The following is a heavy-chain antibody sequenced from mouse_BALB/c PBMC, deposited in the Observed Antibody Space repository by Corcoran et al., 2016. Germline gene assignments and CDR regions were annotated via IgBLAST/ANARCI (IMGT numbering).Heavy chain of an antibody. CDR3: ARTSTMITRYFDV. J-gene: IGHJ1*01. D-gene: IGHD2-4*01. CDR2: INPYNDGT. Sequence: EVQLQQSGPELVKPGASVKMSCKASGYTFTSYVMHWVKQKPGQGLEWIGYINPYNDGTKYNEKFKGKATLTSDKSSSTADMELSSLTSEDSAVYYCARTSTMITRYFDVWGAGTTVTVSS. V-gene: IGHV1S136*01. CDR1: GYTFTSYV.